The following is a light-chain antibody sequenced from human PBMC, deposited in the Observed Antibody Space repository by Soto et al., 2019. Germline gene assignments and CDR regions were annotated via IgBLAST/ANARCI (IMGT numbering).Light chain of an antibody. CDR3: QQSYNLLPWT. V-gene: IGKV1-39*01. Sequence: DIQMTQSPSALSASVGDRVTITCRASQSISPYLNWYQVKPGKATRLLIYGASSLQTGVPSRFSGTGSGTDFTLTISALQPEDFATYYCQQSYNLLPWTFGQGTTVEVK. J-gene: IGKJ1*01. CDR1: QSISPY. CDR2: GAS.